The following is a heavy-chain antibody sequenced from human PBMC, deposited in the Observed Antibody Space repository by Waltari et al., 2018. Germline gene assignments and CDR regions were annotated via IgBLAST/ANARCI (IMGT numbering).Heavy chain of an antibody. J-gene: IGHJ3*02. CDR3: ASPHPNYYEGVNAFDI. CDR2: ISSSSSTI. V-gene: IGHV3-48*04. CDR1: GFTFSSYS. Sequence: EVQLLESGGGLVQPGGSLRLSCAASGFTFSSYSMNWVRQAPGKGLEWVSYISSSSSTIYYADSVNGRFTISRDNAKNSLYLQMNSLRSEDTAVYYGASPHPNYYEGVNAFDIWGQGTMVTVSS. D-gene: IGHD3-22*01.